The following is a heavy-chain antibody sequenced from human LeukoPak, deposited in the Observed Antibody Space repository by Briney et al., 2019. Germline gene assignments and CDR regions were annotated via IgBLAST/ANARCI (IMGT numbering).Heavy chain of an antibody. J-gene: IGHJ3*02. CDR1: GFTFSSYN. CDR3: AREPTYYYDSSGYYSAFDI. Sequence: GGSLRLSCAASGFTFSSYNMNWVRQAPGKGLEWVSSISSSSSYIYYADSVKGRFTISRDNAKNSLYLQMNSLRAEDTAVYYCAREPTYYYDSSGYYSAFDIWGQGTMVTVSS. D-gene: IGHD3-22*01. V-gene: IGHV3-21*01. CDR2: ISSSSSYI.